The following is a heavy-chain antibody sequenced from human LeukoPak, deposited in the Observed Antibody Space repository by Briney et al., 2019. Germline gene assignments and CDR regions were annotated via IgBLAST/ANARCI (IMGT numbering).Heavy chain of an antibody. Sequence: GGSLRLSCAASGFTFDDYAMHWVRQAPGKGLEWVSGISWNSGSIGYADSVKGRFTISRDNSKNTLYLQMNSLRAEDTAVYYCAKDLGSSYRAVTRCFDYWGQGALVTVSS. CDR3: AKDLGSSYRAVTRCFDY. CDR1: GFTFDDYA. J-gene: IGHJ4*02. D-gene: IGHD6-13*01. CDR2: ISWNSGSI. V-gene: IGHV3-9*01.